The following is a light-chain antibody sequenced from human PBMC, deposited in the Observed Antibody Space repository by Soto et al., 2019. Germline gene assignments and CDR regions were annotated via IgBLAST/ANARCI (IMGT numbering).Light chain of an antibody. CDR2: QAS. CDR1: QSISSW. CDR3: EDYSSSSGLT. Sequence: DIQMTQSPSTLSASVGDRVTITCRASQSISSWLAWYQQTPGKAPKLLIFQASSLKSGVPSRFSGSGSATEYTLTISSLQPDDFATYYCEDYSSSSGLTFGGGTKVEIK. V-gene: IGKV1-5*03. J-gene: IGKJ4*01.